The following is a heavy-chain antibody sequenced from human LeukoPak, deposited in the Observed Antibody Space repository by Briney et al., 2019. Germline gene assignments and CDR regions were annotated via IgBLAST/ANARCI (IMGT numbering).Heavy chain of an antibody. Sequence: SETLSLTCALYGGSFSGYYWSWIREPPGQGLEWIGEINHSGSTNYNPSLKSRVTISVDTSKTQLSLKLSSVTAADTAVYYCARTYSSGWYRPQAFDYWGQGTLVTVSS. D-gene: IGHD6-19*01. V-gene: IGHV4-34*01. CDR3: ARTYSSGWYRPQAFDY. J-gene: IGHJ4*02. CDR2: INHSGST. CDR1: GGSFSGYY.